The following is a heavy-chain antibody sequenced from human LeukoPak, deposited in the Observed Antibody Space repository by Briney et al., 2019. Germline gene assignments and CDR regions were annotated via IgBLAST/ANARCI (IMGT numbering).Heavy chain of an antibody. V-gene: IGHV4-4*07. J-gene: IGHJ4*02. CDR1: GGSISSYY. CDR3: ARVGYCSSTSCYDGGYFDY. CDR2: IYTSGST. Sequence: SETLSLTCTVSGGSISSYYWSWIRQPAGKGLEWIGRIYTSGSTNYNPSLESRVTMSVDTSKNQFSLKLSSVTAADTAVYYCARVGYCSSTSCYDGGYFDYWGQGTLVTVSS. D-gene: IGHD2-2*01.